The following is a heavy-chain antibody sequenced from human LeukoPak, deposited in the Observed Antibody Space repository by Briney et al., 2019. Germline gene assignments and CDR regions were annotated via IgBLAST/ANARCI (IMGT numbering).Heavy chain of an antibody. Sequence: SETLSLTCTVSGGSISSYYWSWIRQPPGKGLEWMGNIYYTGNTNYSPSLKSRLTISIDTSRSQFSLKLTSVTAADTAVYYCARRGGDFHTGIVFDNWGQGSLVTVSS. CDR1: GGSISSYY. V-gene: IGHV4-59*12. CDR2: IYYTGNT. J-gene: IGHJ4*02. CDR3: ARRGGDFHTGIVFDN. D-gene: IGHD1-14*01.